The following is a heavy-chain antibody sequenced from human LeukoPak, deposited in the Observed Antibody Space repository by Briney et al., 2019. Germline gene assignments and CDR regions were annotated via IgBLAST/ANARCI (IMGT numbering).Heavy chain of an antibody. Sequence: GASVKVSCKASGGTFSSYAISWVRQAPGQGLEWMGGIIPIFGTANYAQKFQGRVTITADESTSTAYMELSSLRSEDMAVYYCASCSGGSCYPPAYYYYGMDVWGQGTTVTVSS. CDR1: GGTFSSYA. CDR3: ASCSGGSCYPPAYYYYGMDV. D-gene: IGHD2-15*01. J-gene: IGHJ6*02. CDR2: IIPIFGTA. V-gene: IGHV1-69*01.